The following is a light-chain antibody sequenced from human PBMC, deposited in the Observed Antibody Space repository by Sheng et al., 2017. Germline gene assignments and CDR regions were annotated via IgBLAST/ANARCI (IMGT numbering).Light chain of an antibody. V-gene: IGKV3-15*01. J-gene: IGKJ1*01. CDR1: QSVSSY. Sequence: EIVLTQSPATLSLSPGERATLSCRASQSVSSYLAWYQQKPGQAPRLLMYDASTRATGIPARFSGSGSATEFTLTISSLQSEDSSVYYCQQYNSWPWTFGQGTKVEIK. CDR2: DAS. CDR3: QQYNSWPWT.